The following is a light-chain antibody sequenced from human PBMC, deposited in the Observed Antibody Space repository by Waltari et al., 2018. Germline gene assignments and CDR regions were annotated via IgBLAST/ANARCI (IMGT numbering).Light chain of an antibody. Sequence: DIVLTQSPGPLSLSPGERATLPCRASQSVSSISFTWYQQRPGQAPRLLIYGTSSRATDIPDRFSGSGSGTDFTLTISRLEPEDFAVYFCQHYDGSAVTFGGGTKVEIK. CDR3: QHYDGSAVT. CDR2: GTS. V-gene: IGKV3-20*01. J-gene: IGKJ4*01. CDR1: QSVSSIS.